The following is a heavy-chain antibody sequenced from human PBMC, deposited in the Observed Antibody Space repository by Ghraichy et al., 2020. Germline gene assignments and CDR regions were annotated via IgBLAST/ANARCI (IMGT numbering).Heavy chain of an antibody. CDR1: GESLSTNY. V-gene: IGHV4-34*01. Sequence: SQTLSLTCAVNGESLSTNYWTWIRQPPGKGLEWIAEVNRSGGTNYNPSLKSRVTISVDTSKSQFSLKLSSVTAGDTAVYYCAREAIGVTKTGGRNYYHYYGLDVWGQGTTVTVSS. CDR3: AREAIGVTKTGGRNYYHYYGLDV. D-gene: IGHD4-11*01. CDR2: VNRSGGT. J-gene: IGHJ6*02.